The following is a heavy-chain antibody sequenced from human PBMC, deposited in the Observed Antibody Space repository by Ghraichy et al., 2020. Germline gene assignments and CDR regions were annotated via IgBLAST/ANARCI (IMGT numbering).Heavy chain of an antibody. CDR3: ARGSTVVRFYYYDGMDV. CDR1: GFTFSSYS. V-gene: IGHV3-48*02. J-gene: IGHJ6*02. CDR2: ITSSSRTI. D-gene: IGHD4-23*01. Sequence: LSLTCVGSGFTFSSYSMNWVRQSPGKGLEWVSYITSSSRTIFYADSVKGRFTISRDNAQNSLYLEMNSLRDEDTAEYYCARGSTVVRFYYYDGMDVWGQGTTVTGSS.